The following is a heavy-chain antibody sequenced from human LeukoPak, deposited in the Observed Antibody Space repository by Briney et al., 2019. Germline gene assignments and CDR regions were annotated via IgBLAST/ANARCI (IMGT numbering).Heavy chain of an antibody. V-gene: IGHV3-33*01. D-gene: IGHD4-11*01. CDR2: IGSDATNR. J-gene: IGHJ4*01. CDR1: GFIFSHYG. Sequence: GGSLRLSCAASGFIFSHYGMHWVRQAPGKGLEWVAVIGSDATNRFYAGSVKGRFTISRDNSQNTLFLQMNSLRAEDTAMYYCARDAQRGFDYSNSLEYWGHGTLVTVSS. CDR3: ARDAQRGFDYSNSLEY.